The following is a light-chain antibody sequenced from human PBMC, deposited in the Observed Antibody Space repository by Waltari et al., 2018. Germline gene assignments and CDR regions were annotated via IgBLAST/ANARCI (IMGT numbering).Light chain of an antibody. V-gene: IGKV3-15*01. CDR1: PSVSSN. CDR3: QQYNNWPPWT. CDR2: GVS. J-gene: IGKJ1*01. Sequence: EIVMTQSPPTLSVSPRERATLSCRASPSVSSNLAWYQQKPGQAPRHLIYGVSTRATGIPARFSGSGSGTEFTLTISSLQSEDFAVYYCQQYNNWPPWTFGQGTKVEIK.